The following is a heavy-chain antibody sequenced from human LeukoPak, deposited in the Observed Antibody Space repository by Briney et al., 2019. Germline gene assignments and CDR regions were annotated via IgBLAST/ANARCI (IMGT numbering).Heavy chain of an antibody. D-gene: IGHD2-2*01. Sequence: PGGSLRLSCGASGFTFSSYAMSWVRQTPGRGLEWVAGVSPSGGRTLYADSVESRFTISRDNSNDTVYLQLSSLRAEDSALYYCAKVRGVYCSSPACYYYDSWGQGTPVTVSS. V-gene: IGHV3-23*01. CDR2: VSPSGGRT. CDR3: AKVRGVYCSSPACYYYDS. J-gene: IGHJ4*02. CDR1: GFTFSSYA.